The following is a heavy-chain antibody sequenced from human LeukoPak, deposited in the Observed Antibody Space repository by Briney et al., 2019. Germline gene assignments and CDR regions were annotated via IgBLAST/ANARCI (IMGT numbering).Heavy chain of an antibody. CDR3: ARSHMYGDYGEDI. V-gene: IGHV3-48*03. D-gene: IGHD4-17*01. Sequence: GGSLRLSCAASGVTFNSFGMNWFRQAPGKGLEWISYINSVGGTTLYADSVKGRFTITRDNANNTLYLQMNSLRAEDAAIYYCARSHMYGDYGEDIWGHGTVVAVSS. J-gene: IGHJ3*02. CDR2: INSVGGTT. CDR1: GVTFNSFG.